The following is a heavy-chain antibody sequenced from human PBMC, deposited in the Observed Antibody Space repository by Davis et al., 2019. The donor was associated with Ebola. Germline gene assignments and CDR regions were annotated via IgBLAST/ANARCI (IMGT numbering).Heavy chain of an antibody. CDR3: ARGIYYDSSGYYGDY. V-gene: IGHV1-69*04. CDR2: IIPILGIA. Sequence: SVKVSCKASGYTFTSYAMHWVRQAPGQRLEWMGRIIPILGIANYAQKFQGRVTITADKSTSTAYMELSSLRSEDTAVYYCARGIYYDSSGYYGDYWGQGTLVTVSS. J-gene: IGHJ4*02. CDR1: GYTFTSYA. D-gene: IGHD3-22*01.